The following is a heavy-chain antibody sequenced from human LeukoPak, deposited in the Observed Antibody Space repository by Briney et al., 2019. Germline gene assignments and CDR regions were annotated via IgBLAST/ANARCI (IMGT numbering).Heavy chain of an antibody. CDR1: GGTFSSYA. CDR2: IIPIFGTA. V-gene: IGHV1-69*13. J-gene: IGHJ5*02. D-gene: IGHD6-13*01. Sequence: SVTVSCKASGGTFSSYAISWVRQAPGQGLEWMGGIIPIFGTANYAQKFQGRVTITADESTSTAYMELSSLRSEDTAVYYCAREASSWFDPWGQGTLVTVSS. CDR3: AREASSWFDP.